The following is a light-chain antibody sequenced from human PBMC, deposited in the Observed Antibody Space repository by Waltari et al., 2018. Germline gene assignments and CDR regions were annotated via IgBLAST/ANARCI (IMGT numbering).Light chain of an antibody. Sequence: QTVVTQEPSFSVSPGGTVTHTCGLISGSVSNSYYPSWYQQTPGQAPRTVIYNTNTRSSGVPDRFSGSILGNKAALTITGAQSDDESDYYCLLFMGNGIWVFGGGTKLTVL. CDR2: NTN. J-gene: IGLJ3*02. CDR1: SGSVSNSYY. CDR3: LLFMGNGIWV. V-gene: IGLV8-61*01.